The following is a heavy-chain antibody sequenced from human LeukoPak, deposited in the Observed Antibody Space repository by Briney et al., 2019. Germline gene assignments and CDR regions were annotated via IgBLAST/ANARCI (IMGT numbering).Heavy chain of an antibody. V-gene: IGHV3-21*01. CDR1: GFTFSSYS. Sequence: GGSLRLSCAASGFTFSSYSMNWVRQAPGKGLEWVSSISSSSSYIYYADSVKGRFTISRDNAKNSLYLQMNSPRAEDTAVYYCAREGDYSNYLDFDYWGQGTLVTVSS. CDR3: AREGDYSNYLDFDY. CDR2: ISSSSSYI. D-gene: IGHD4-11*01. J-gene: IGHJ4*02.